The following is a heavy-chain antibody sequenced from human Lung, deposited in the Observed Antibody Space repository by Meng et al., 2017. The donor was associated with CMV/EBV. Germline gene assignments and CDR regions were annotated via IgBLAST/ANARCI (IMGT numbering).Heavy chain of an antibody. V-gene: IGHV1-69*02. CDR2: IIPILGIA. D-gene: IGHD1-14*01. J-gene: IGHJ6*01. Sequence: SVXVSXKASGGTFSSYTISWVRQAPGQGLEWMGRIIPILGIANYAQKFQGRVTITADKSTSTAYMELSSLRSEDTAVYYCARVGRNFYGMDVWGQRTTVTVSS. CDR1: GGTFSSYT. CDR3: ARVGRNFYGMDV.